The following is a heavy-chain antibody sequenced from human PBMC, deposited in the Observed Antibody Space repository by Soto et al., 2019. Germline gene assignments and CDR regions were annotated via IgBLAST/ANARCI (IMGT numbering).Heavy chain of an antibody. J-gene: IGHJ3*02. CDR3: ARRNDYGSSRRAFDI. Sequence: GGSLRLSCAASGFTFSSYSMNWVRQAPGKGLEWVSSISSSSSYIYYADSVKGRFTISRDNAKNSLYLQMNSLRAEDTAVYYCARRNDYGSSRRAFDIWGQGTMVTVSS. CDR2: ISSSSSYI. CDR1: GFTFSSYS. D-gene: IGHD4-17*01. V-gene: IGHV3-21*01.